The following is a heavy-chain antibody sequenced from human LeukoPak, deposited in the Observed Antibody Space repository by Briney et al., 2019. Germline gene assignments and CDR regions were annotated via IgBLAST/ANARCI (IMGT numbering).Heavy chain of an antibody. V-gene: IGHV3-30*18. CDR1: GFAFSSYG. CDR3: AKDKYYSSRTYCDS. Sequence: PGRSLRLSCAASGFAFSSYGMHWVHQAPGRGLEWVAVISKDGNNKYYVDSVKGRFTISRDNSENTLYLQMNSLRTEDTAVYYCAKDKYYSSRTYCDSWGQGTLVTVSS. D-gene: IGHD3-10*01. CDR2: ISKDGNNK. J-gene: IGHJ4*02.